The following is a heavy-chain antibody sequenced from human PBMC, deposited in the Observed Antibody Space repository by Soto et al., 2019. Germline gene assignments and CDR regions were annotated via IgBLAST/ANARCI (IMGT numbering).Heavy chain of an antibody. D-gene: IGHD6-6*01. CDR3: AKYDPPSWYSSSFYYYYYGMDV. V-gene: IGHV3-23*01. J-gene: IGHJ6*02. CDR1: GFTFSSYA. CDR2: ISGSGGST. Sequence: EVQLLESGGGLVQPGGSLRLSCAASGFTFSSYAMSWVRQAPGKGLEWVSAISGSGGSTYYADSVKGRFTISRDNSKNTLYLQMNSLRAEDTAVYYCAKYDPPSWYSSSFYYYYYGMDVWGQGTTVTVSS.